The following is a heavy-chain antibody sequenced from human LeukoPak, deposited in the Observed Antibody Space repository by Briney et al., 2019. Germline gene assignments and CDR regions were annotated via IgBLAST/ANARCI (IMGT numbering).Heavy chain of an antibody. Sequence: GGSLRLSCAASGFTVSSSYMSWVRQAPGKGLEWVSVMYSGGATYYANSVKGRSTISRDYSKNTLNLQMNNLGTEDTAVYFCARSVHDTSGYAYWGQGTLVTVSS. CDR3: ARSVHDTSGYAY. CDR2: MYSGGAT. CDR1: GFTVSSSY. J-gene: IGHJ4*02. D-gene: IGHD3-22*01. V-gene: IGHV3-66*02.